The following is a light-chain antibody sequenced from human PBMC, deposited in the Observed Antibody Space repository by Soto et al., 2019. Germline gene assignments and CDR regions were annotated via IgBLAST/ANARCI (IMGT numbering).Light chain of an antibody. Sequence: QSVLTQPPSVSGAPGQRVTISGPGGGSNIGAGYDVHWYQQLPGTAPKLPIYVNSNRPSGVPDRFSGSKSGTSASLAITGLQAEDEADYYCQSYDSSLSGVVFGGGTKVTVL. CDR2: VNS. CDR3: QSYDSSLSGVV. CDR1: GSNIGAGYD. J-gene: IGLJ2*01. V-gene: IGLV1-40*01.